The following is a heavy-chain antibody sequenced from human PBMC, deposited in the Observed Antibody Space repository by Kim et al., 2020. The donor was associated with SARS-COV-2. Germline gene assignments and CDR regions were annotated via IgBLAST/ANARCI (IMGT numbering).Heavy chain of an antibody. CDR3: ARPATASDYFDY. J-gene: IGHJ4*02. Sequence: RYRPSVEGQVTVSADKSISTAYLQWSSLKASDTAIYYCARPATASDYFDYWGQGTLVTVSS. V-gene: IGHV5-51*01. D-gene: IGHD2-21*02.